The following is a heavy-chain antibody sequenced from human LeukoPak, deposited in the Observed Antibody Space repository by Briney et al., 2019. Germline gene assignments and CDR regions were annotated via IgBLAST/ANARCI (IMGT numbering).Heavy chain of an antibody. CDR3: ATPPTFDP. CDR1: GFTFSSYA. Sequence: GGTLRLSCAASGFTFSSYAMSWVRDAPGKGLEWVSAISGSGGSTYYADSVKGPFTIARANSKATLYLQMKSPKAEATAVYYCATPPTFDPWGQGTLVTVSS. V-gene: IGHV3-23*01. CDR2: ISGSGGST. J-gene: IGHJ5*02.